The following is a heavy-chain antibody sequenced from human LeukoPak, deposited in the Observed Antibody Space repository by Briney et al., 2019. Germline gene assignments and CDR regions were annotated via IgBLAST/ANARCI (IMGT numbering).Heavy chain of an antibody. CDR1: GGSISSYY. CDR2: IYTSGST. V-gene: IGHV4-4*07. Sequence: SETLSLTCTVSGGSISSYYWSWIRQPAGKGLEWIGRIYTSGSTNYNPSLKSRVTMSVDTSKSQFSLKLSSVTAADTAVYYCARSIAAAGTGYYYYYMDVWGKGTTVTVSS. D-gene: IGHD6-13*01. J-gene: IGHJ6*03. CDR3: ARSIAAAGTGYYYYYMDV.